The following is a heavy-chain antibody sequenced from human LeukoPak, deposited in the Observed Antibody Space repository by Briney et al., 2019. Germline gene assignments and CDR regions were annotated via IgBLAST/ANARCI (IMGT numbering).Heavy chain of an antibody. D-gene: IGHD6-19*01. V-gene: IGHV3-53*01. CDR3: ARGSGWLDY. J-gene: IGHJ4*02. CDR1: GFTVSNTF. CDR2: IYSVGTT. Sequence: QAGGSLRLSCAASGFTVSNTFMSWVRQAPGKGLEWVSVIYSVGTTYYADSVKGRFTISRDNSKNTLYLQMNSLRAEDTAVYYCARGSGWLDYWGQGTLVTVSS.